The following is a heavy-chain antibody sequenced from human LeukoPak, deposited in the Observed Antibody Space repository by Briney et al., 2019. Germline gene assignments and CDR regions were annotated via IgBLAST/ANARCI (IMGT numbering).Heavy chain of an antibody. CDR2: IYYSGNT. J-gene: IGHJ5*02. D-gene: IGHD2-2*01. CDR1: GGSISSYY. CDR3: ARGEDIVVVPAAQAWFDP. V-gene: IGHV4-59*01. Sequence: SETLSLTCTVSGGSISSYYWSWIRQPPGKGLEWIGYIYYSGNTNYNPSLKSRVTISVDTSKNQFSLKLSSVTAADTAVYYCARGEDIVVVPAAQAWFDPWGQGTLVTVSS.